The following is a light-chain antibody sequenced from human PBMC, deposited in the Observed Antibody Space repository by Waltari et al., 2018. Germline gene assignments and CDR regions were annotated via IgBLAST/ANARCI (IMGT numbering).Light chain of an antibody. J-gene: IGLJ2*01. Sequence: QSALTQPASVSGSPGQSITISCTGTGSAVGGENSVSWYQDHPGQAPKVIIYDVSNRPSGVSDRFSGSKSGNTASLTISGLQAEDEADYYCSSQSSNDVVLFGGGTKLTVL. CDR1: GSAVGGENS. V-gene: IGLV2-14*03. CDR3: SSQSSNDVVL. CDR2: DVS.